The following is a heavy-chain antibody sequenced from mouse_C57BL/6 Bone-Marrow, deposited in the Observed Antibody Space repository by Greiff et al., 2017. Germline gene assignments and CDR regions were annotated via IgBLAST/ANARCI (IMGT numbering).Heavy chain of an antibody. J-gene: IGHJ1*03. CDR3: ARIAPHYYGSIWYFDV. Sequence: QVTLKESGPGILQPSQTLSLTCSFSGFSLSTFGMGVGWIRQPSGKGLEWLAHIWWDDDKYYNPALKSRLTISKDTSKNQVFLKIANVDTADTATYYCARIAPHYYGSIWYFDVWGTGTTVTVSS. CDR2: IWWDDDK. V-gene: IGHV8-8*01. CDR1: GFSLSTFGMG. D-gene: IGHD1-1*01.